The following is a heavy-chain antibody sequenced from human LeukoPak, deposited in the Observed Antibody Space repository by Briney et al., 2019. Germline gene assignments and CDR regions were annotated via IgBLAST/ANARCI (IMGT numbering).Heavy chain of an antibody. V-gene: IGHV4-4*09. J-gene: IGHJ2*01. CDR1: GGSISSYY. CDR2: IYTSVST. D-gene: IGHD2-2*02. CDR3: ARLGTGFVVVPAAIPSDWYFDL. Sequence: PSETLSLTCTVSGGSISSYYWSWIRQPPGKGLEWIGYIYTSVSTNYNPSLKSRVTISVDTYKNQFSLKLSSVTAADTAVYYCARLGTGFVVVPAAIPSDWYFDLWGRGTLVTVSS.